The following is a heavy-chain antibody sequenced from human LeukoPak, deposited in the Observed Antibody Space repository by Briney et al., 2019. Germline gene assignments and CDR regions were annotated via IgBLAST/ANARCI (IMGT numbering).Heavy chain of an antibody. Sequence: GRSLRLSCTASGFTFSSYWMHWVRQAPGKGLVSVSPINSDRSSTSYADSVKGRFTNSRDNAKNTLYLQMSSLRAEDTAVYYCARDGPRVAYYDSSGSQSHNYWGQETLVTASS. CDR3: ARDGPRVAYYDSSGSQSHNY. V-gene: IGHV3-74*01. CDR2: INSDRSST. CDR1: GFTFSSYW. J-gene: IGHJ4*02. D-gene: IGHD3-22*01.